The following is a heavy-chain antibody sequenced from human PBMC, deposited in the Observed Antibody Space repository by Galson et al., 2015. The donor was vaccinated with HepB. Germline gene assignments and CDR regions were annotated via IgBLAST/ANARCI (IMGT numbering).Heavy chain of an antibody. CDR1: GFTFSSYS. CDR3: ARTGTPAAHFDY. Sequence: SLRLSCAASGFTFSSYSMNWVRQAPGKGLEWVSSISSSSSYIYYADSVKGRFTISRDNAKNSLYLQMNSLRAEDTAVYYCARTGTPAAHFDYWGQGTLVTVSS. CDR2: ISSSSSYI. V-gene: IGHV3-21*01. D-gene: IGHD1-1*01. J-gene: IGHJ4*02.